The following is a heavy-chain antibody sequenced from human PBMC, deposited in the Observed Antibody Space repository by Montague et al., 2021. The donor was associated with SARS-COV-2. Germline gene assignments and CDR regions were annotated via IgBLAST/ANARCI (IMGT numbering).Heavy chain of an antibody. V-gene: IGHV4-39*01. CDR3: ARHSGRDTIFGVVIIPDAFDI. Sequence: SETLSLTCTVSGSSISSSSYYWGWLRQPPGKGLVWIGSIYYSGSTYYNPSLKSRVTISVDTSKNQFSLKLSSVTAADTAVYYCARHSGRDTIFGVVIIPDAFDIWGQGTMVTVSS. CDR1: GSSISSSSYY. CDR2: IYYSGST. D-gene: IGHD3-3*01. J-gene: IGHJ3*02.